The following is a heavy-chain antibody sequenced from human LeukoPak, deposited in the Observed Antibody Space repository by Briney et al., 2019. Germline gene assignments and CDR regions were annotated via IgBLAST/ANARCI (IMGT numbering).Heavy chain of an antibody. V-gene: IGHV3-33*08. CDR3: ARERYYYDSSGYSYPDY. D-gene: IGHD3-22*01. CDR2: IWYDGSNK. J-gene: IGHJ4*02. Sequence: GGSLRLSCVTSGFSFSSYWMSWVRQAPGKGLEWVAVIWYDGSNKYYADSVKGRFTISRDNSKNTLYLQMNSLRAEDTAVYYCARERYYYDSSGYSYPDYWGQGTLVTVSS. CDR1: GFSFSSYW.